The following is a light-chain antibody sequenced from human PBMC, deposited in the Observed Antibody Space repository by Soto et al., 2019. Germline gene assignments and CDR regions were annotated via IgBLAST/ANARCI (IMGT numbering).Light chain of an antibody. Sequence: QSVLTQPASVSGSPGQSITLSCTGTSSDVGSYNLVSWYQQHPGKAPKLMIFEVSKRPSGLSNRFSASKSGNTASLTISGLQAEDEADYYCCSYARSSTYVFGTGTKVTVL. V-gene: IGLV2-23*02. CDR3: CSYARSSTYV. CDR1: SSDVGSYNL. J-gene: IGLJ1*01. CDR2: EVS.